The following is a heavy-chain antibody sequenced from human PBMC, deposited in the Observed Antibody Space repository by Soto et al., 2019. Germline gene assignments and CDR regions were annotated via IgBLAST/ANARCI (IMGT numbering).Heavy chain of an antibody. Sequence: TSETLSLTCAVSGGSISSGGYSWSWIRQPPGKGLEWIGDIYHSGSTYYNPSLKSRVTISVDTSKNQFSLKLTSVTAADTAVYYCARAKITGLFDYWGQGPLVTVSS. CDR1: GGSISSGGYS. CDR3: ARAKITGLFDY. V-gene: IGHV4-30-2*01. J-gene: IGHJ4*02. CDR2: IYHSGST. D-gene: IGHD2-8*02.